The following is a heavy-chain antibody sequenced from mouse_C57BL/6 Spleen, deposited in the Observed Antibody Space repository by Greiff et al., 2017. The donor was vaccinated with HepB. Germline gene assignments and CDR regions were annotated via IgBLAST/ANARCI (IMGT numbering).Heavy chain of an antibody. CDR2: INYDGSST. D-gene: IGHD1-2*01. CDR1: GFTFSDYY. Sequence: EVMLVESEGGLVQPGSSMKLSCTASGFTFSDYYMAWVRQVPEKGLEWVANINYDGSSTYYLDSLKSRFIISRDNAKNILYLQMSSLKSEDTATYYCARVPHYGYAMDYWGQGTSVTVSS. J-gene: IGHJ4*01. V-gene: IGHV5-16*01. CDR3: ARVPHYGYAMDY.